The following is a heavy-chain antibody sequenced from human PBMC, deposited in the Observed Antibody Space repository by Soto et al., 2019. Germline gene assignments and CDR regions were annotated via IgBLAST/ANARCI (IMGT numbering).Heavy chain of an antibody. V-gene: IGHV3-30-3*01. CDR2: ISYDGSNK. D-gene: IGHD3-22*01. Sequence: GGSLRLSCAASGFTFSSYAMHWVRQAPGKGLEWVAVISYDGSNKYYADSVKGRFTISRDNSKNTLYLQMNSLRAEDTAVYYCARGLYYDSSGYYTYWGQGTLVTV. J-gene: IGHJ4*02. CDR3: ARGLYYDSSGYYTY. CDR1: GFTFSSYA.